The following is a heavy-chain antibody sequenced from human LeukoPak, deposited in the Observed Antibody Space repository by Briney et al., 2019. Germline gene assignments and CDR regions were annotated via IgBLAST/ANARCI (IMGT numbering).Heavy chain of an antibody. CDR2: IYYTGST. D-gene: IGHD6-6*01. CDR3: ARRRAYSSSPPFDY. J-gene: IGHJ4*02. V-gene: IGHV4-59*08. Sequence: PWETLSLTCSVSGGSISSLYWSWIRQPPGKGLEWIGYIYYTGSTNYNPSLKSRVTMFVDMSKNQFSLRLSSVTAADTAVYYCARRRAYSSSPPFDYWGQGNLVTVSS. CDR1: GGSISSLY.